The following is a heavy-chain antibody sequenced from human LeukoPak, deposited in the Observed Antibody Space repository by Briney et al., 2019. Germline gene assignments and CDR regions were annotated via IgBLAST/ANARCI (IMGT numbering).Heavy chain of an antibody. CDR1: GFTFSSYA. CDR2: ISGSGGST. Sequence: GGSLRLSCAASGFTFSSYAMSWVRQAPGKGLEWGSAISGSGGSTYYADSVKGRFTISRDNSKNTLYLQMNSLRAEDTAVYYCATLEMATIISEIYFDYWGQGTLVTVSS. D-gene: IGHD5-24*01. J-gene: IGHJ4*02. CDR3: ATLEMATIISEIYFDY. V-gene: IGHV3-23*01.